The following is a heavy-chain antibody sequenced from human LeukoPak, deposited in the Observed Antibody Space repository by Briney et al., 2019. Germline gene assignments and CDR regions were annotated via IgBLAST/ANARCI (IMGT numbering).Heavy chain of an antibody. V-gene: IGHV4-39*01. Sequence: PSETLSLTCTVSGGSISSSSYYWGWIRQPPGKGLEWIGSNYYSGSTYYNPSLKSRVTISVDTSKNQFSLKLSSVTAADTAVYYCARQGVDYDILTGYYNGFWFDPWGQGTLVTVSS. CDR2: NYYSGST. CDR3: ARQGVDYDILTGYYNGFWFDP. J-gene: IGHJ5*02. D-gene: IGHD3-9*01. CDR1: GGSISSSSYY.